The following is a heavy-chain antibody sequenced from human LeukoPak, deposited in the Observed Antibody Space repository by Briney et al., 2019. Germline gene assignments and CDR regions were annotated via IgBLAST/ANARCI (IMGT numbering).Heavy chain of an antibody. CDR1: GYTFRIHD. D-gene: IGHD1-1*01. Sequence: RASVLVSCKASGYTFRIHDINWVRQAPGQGLEWMGWVSPKTGRTGYAQKFQGRVYMTTNASLSTAYMELSSLRSDDTAVYFCARESERNDGWFDPWGQGTLVTVPS. CDR2: VSPKTGRT. V-gene: IGHV1-8*01. CDR3: ARESERNDGWFDP. J-gene: IGHJ5*02.